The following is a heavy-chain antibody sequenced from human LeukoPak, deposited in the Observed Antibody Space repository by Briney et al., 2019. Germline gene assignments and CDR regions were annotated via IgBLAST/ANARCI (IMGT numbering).Heavy chain of an antibody. J-gene: IGHJ5*02. CDR3: AKEFHDFWSGYNWGDNWFDP. Sequence: GGSLRLSCAVSGFTFNSYGMHWVRQAPGKGLEWVAFLRYDGSNKYYGDSVKGRFTISRDNSKKMLYLQMNSLRPEDTAVYYCAKEFHDFWSGYNWGDNWFDPWGQGTLVTVSS. V-gene: IGHV3-30*02. CDR1: GFTFNSYG. D-gene: IGHD3-3*01. CDR2: LRYDGSNK.